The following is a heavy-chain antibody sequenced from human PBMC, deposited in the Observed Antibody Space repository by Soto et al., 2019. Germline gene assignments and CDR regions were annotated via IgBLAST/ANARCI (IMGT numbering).Heavy chain of an antibody. CDR2: ISAYNGNT. CDR1: GYTFTSYG. J-gene: IGHJ4*02. D-gene: IGHD2-2*01. V-gene: IGHV1-18*01. Sequence: ASVKVSCKASGYTFTSYGISWVRQAPGQGLEWMGWISAYNGNTNYAQKLQGRVTMTTDTSTSTAYMELRSLRSDDTAVYYCARAQSSSVVPAAMSVYHDYWGQGTLVTVSS. CDR3: ARAQSSSVVPAAMSVYHDY.